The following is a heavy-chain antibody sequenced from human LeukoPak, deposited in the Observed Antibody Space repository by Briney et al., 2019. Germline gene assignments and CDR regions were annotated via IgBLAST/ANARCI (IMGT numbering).Heavy chain of an antibody. CDR1: GFTFSSYG. CDR2: ITFDGGNK. D-gene: IGHD3-22*01. CDR3: AKVGPYDSNGYFQYYLDY. Sequence: GRYLRLSCAASGFTFSSYGIHWVRQVPGKGLEWVAVITFDGGNKYYADSVRGRFTISRDNSKNTVYLQMSSLRPEDTAVYYCAKVGPYDSNGYFQYYLDYWGQGTLVTVSS. J-gene: IGHJ4*02. V-gene: IGHV3-30*18.